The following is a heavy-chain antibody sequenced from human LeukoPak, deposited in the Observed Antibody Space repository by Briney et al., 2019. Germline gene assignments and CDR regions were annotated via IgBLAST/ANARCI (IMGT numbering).Heavy chain of an antibody. CDR3: ARGAVLWFRPKLYYYYMDV. V-gene: IGHV4-34*01. J-gene: IGHJ6*03. CDR1: GGSFGGYY. D-gene: IGHD3-10*01. CDR2: INNSGST. Sequence: SETLSPTCAVYGGSFGGYYWSWIRQPPGKGLKWIGKINNSGSTNYNPSLKSRVTISVDTSKNQFSLKLSSVTAADTAVYYCARGAVLWFRPKLYYYYMDVWGKGTTVTVSS.